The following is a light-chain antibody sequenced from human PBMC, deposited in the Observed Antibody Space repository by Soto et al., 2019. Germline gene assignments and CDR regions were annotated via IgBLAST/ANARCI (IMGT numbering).Light chain of an antibody. CDR2: LYSDGSH. J-gene: IGLJ2*01. Sequence: QSVLTQSPSASASLGASVKLTCTLSSGHSSYAIAWHQQQPEKGPRYLMKLYSDGSHNKGDGIPDRFSGSSSGAERYLTISSLQSEDEADYYCQTWGTGFRVFGGGTKLTVL. V-gene: IGLV4-69*01. CDR1: SGHSSYA. CDR3: QTWGTGFRV.